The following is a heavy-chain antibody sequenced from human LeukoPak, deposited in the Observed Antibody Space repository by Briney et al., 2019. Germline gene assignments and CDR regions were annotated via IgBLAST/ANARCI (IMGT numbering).Heavy chain of an antibody. CDR2: MNPNSGNT. J-gene: IGHJ6*03. CDR3: ARGVKDYDILTGYYRAYMDV. V-gene: IGHV1-8*03. Sequence: ASVKVSCKASGYTFTSYDINWVRQATGQGLEWMGWMNPNSGNTGYAQKFQGRVTITRNTSISTAYMELSSLRSEDTAVYYCARGVKDYDILTGYYRAYMDVWGKGTTVTVSS. CDR1: GYTFTSYD. D-gene: IGHD3-9*01.